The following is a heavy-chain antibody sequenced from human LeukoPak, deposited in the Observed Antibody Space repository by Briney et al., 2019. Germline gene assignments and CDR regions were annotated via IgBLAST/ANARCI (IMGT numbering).Heavy chain of an antibody. V-gene: IGHV3-74*01. D-gene: IGHD6-6*01. CDR2: ISPTGSTT. CDR3: WSGLDF. CDR1: GFSFSGHW. Sequence: GSLRLSCTASGFSFSGHWMHWARQLPGKGLVWVSRISPTGSTTSYADSVKGRFTVSRDNAKNTLYLQVNNLYYCARGPNSNWSGLDFWGREPCSPSPQ. J-gene: IGHJ4*02.